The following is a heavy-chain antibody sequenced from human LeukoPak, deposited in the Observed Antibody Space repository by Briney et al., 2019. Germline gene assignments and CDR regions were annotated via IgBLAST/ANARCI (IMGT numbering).Heavy chain of an antibody. V-gene: IGHV3-23*01. CDR1: GLIFHNYA. D-gene: IGHD4-17*01. Sequence: GGSLRLSCAASGLIFHNYALVWIRRAPGKGPEWVSAILGGGGTFYADAVKGRFTISRDNSKNTLYLQMNSLRAGDTATYYCGQDPNGNYIGAFDFWGRGTMVTVSS. J-gene: IGHJ3*01. CDR2: ILGGGGT. CDR3: GQDPNGNYIGAFDF.